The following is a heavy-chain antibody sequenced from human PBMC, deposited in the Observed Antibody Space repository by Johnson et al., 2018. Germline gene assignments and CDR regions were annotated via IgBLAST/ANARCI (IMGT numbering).Heavy chain of an antibody. CDR1: GDSISSYS. CDR3: ARTSQGAFDI. V-gene: IGHV4-59*01. Sequence: QVQLQESGPGLVKPSETLSLTCTVSGDSISSYSWSWIRQPPGKGLEWIGDIYYSASANYNPSLKSRVTISVDTSKNHFSLRLSSVTAADTAGYYCARTSQGAFDIWGQGTMVTVSS. CDR2: IYYSASA. J-gene: IGHJ3*02.